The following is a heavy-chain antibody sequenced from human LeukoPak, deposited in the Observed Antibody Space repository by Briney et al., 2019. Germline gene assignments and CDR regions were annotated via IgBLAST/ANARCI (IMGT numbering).Heavy chain of an antibody. CDR1: GGSINSEGYY. Sequence: SETLSLTCSVSGGSINSEGYYWSWIRPHPGKGLEYIGYIYRSGNTYYNPSLKSRLTISVDTSKNQFSLQLISVTAADTPVYYCARNYDDSLDFWGQGTLVTVS. CDR3: ARNYDDSLDF. V-gene: IGHV4-31*03. D-gene: IGHD1-7*01. CDR2: IYRSGNT. J-gene: IGHJ4*02.